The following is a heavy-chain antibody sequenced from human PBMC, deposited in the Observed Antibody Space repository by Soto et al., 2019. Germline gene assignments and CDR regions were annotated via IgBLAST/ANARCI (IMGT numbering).Heavy chain of an antibody. CDR2: INPSGGST. CDR3: ARRGIAAATPDY. D-gene: IGHD6-13*01. CDR1: GYTFTSYY. Sequence: QVQLVQSGAEVKKPGASVKVSCKASGYTFTSYYMHWVRQAPGQGLEWMGIINPSGGSTSYAQKFQGRVTMTSDTSTSTVYMELSSLRSEDTAVYYCARRGIAAATPDYWGQGTLVTVSS. V-gene: IGHV1-46*01. J-gene: IGHJ4*02.